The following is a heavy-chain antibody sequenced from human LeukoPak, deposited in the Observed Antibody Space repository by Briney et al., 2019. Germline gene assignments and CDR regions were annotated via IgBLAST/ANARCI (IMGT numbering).Heavy chain of an antibody. J-gene: IGHJ4*02. CDR1: GFTFSSYA. Sequence: GGSLRLSFAASGFTFSSYAMSWVRQAPGKGLEWVSAISGSGGSTYYADSVKGRFTISRDNSENTLYLQMNSLRAEDTAVYYCAKAPRYCSGGSCYSPDYWGQGTLVTVSS. V-gene: IGHV3-23*01. CDR2: ISGSGGST. D-gene: IGHD2-15*01. CDR3: AKAPRYCSGGSCYSPDY.